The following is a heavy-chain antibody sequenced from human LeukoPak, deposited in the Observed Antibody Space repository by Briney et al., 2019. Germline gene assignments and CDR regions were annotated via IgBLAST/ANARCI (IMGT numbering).Heavy chain of an antibody. CDR2: IDWDDDK. CDR3: ARSYGSGRIDY. V-gene: IGHV2-70*11. J-gene: IGHJ4*02. D-gene: IGHD3-10*01. CDR1: GGSISSSSYY. Sequence: TLSLTCTVSGGSISSSSYYWGWIRQPPGKALEWLARIDWDDDKYYSTSLKTRLTISKDTSKNQVVLTMTNMDPVDTATYYCARSYGSGRIDYWGQGTLVTVSS.